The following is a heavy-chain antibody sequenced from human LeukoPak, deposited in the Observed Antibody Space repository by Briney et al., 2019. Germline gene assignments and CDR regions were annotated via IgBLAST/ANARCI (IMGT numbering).Heavy chain of an antibody. V-gene: IGHV3-30-3*01. CDR3: SRLRGYSYGYGDY. Sequence: GGSLRLSCAASGFTFSSYSMHWVRQAPGKGLEWVAYDGSTKNYADSVKGRFTISRDNAKNSLYLQMNGLRAEDTAVYYCSRLRGYSYGYGDYWGQGTLVTVSS. D-gene: IGHD5-18*01. CDR1: GFTFSSYS. J-gene: IGHJ4*02. CDR2: DGSTK.